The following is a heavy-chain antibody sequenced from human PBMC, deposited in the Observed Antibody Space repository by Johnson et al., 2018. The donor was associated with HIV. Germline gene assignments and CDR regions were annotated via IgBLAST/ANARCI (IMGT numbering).Heavy chain of an antibody. CDR2: ISGSGGST. D-gene: IGHD1-26*01. V-gene: IGHV3-23*04. CDR3: AKDPRAVGATRGDAFDI. Sequence: VHLVESGGGLVKPGGSLRLSCAASGFTFSSYAMSWVRQAPGKGLEWVSAISGSGGSTYYADSVKGRFTISRDNSKNTLYLQMNSLRAEDTAVYYCAKDPRAVGATRGDAFDIWGQGTMVIVSS. J-gene: IGHJ3*02. CDR1: GFTFSSYA.